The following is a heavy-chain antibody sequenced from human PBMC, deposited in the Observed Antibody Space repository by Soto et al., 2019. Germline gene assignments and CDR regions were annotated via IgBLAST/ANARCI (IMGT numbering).Heavy chain of an antibody. V-gene: IGHV3-21*01. Sequence: EVQLVESGGGLVKPGGSLRLSCAASGFTFSSYSMNWVRQAPGKGLEWVSSISSSSSYIYYADSVKGRFTISRDNAKNSLYLQMNSLRAEDTAVYYCASLFLSGYRNGYYYYYGMDVWGQGTTVTVSS. CDR3: ASLFLSGYRNGYYYYYGMDV. D-gene: IGHD3-3*01. CDR1: GFTFSSYS. J-gene: IGHJ6*02. CDR2: ISSSSSYI.